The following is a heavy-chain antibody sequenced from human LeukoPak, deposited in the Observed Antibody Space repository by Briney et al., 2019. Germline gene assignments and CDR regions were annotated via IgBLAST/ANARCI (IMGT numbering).Heavy chain of an antibody. CDR1: GYTFTSYY. V-gene: IGHV1-46*01. Sequence: ASGKLSCKASGYTFTSYYMHWVRQAPGQGLEWKGITNPSGGSASYAQKFQGRVTMPRDTSTSTVYMELSSLKSEGTAVYYCASWEPPRTYYDILTGYSWGQGTLGTVS. J-gene: IGHJ4*02. CDR3: ASWEPPRTYYDILTGYS. D-gene: IGHD3-9*01. CDR2: TNPSGGSA.